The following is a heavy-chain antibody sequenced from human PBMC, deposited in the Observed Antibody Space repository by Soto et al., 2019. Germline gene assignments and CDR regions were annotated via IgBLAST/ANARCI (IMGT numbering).Heavy chain of an antibody. Sequence: PSETLSLTCTVSGGSISSYYWIWIRHPPGKGLEWIVYMYYSGSTNYNPSLKSRVTISVDTSKNQFSLKLRYVTAADTAVYYCARRTLHGYFDYWGQGTLVTVSS. V-gene: IGHV4-59*01. CDR3: ARRTLHGYFDY. CDR1: GGSISSYY. J-gene: IGHJ4*02. CDR2: MYYSGST.